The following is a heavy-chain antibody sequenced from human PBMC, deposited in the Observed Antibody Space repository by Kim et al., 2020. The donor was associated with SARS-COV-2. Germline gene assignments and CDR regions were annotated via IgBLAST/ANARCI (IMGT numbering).Heavy chain of an antibody. CDR1: GGSISSSSYY. J-gene: IGHJ4*02. CDR2: IYYSGST. CDR3: ARHSGIPDYYFDY. Sequence: SETLSLTCTVSGGSISSSSYYWGWIRQPPGKGLEWIGSIYYSGSTYYNPSLKSRVTISVDTSKNQFSLKLSSVTAADTAVYYCARHSGIPDYYFDYWGQGTLVTVSS. D-gene: IGHD2-21*01. V-gene: IGHV4-39*01.